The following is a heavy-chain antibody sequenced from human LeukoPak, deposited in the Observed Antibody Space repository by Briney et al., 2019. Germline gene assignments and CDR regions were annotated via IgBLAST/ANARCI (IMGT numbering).Heavy chain of an antibody. CDR1: GYTFTSYG. CDR3: ARDLERYYDLEGRSGY. Sequence: GASVKVSCKASGYTFTSYGINWVRQAPGQGLEWMGRISAHNSNASYAQKFQGRVTMTTDTLATTAYMELRSLRSDDTAVYYCARDLERYYDLEGRSGYWGQGTLVTVSS. J-gene: IGHJ4*02. CDR2: ISAHNSNA. V-gene: IGHV1-18*01. D-gene: IGHD3-3*01.